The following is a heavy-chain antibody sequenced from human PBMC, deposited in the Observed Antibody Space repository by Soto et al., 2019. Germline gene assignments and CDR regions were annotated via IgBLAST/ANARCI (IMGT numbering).Heavy chain of an antibody. V-gene: IGHV4-59*01. D-gene: IGHD6-13*01. CDR2: IYYSGST. J-gene: IGHJ5*02. CDR1: GGSISSYY. Sequence: SETLSLTCTVSGGSISSYYWSWIRQPPGKGLEWIGYIYYSGSTNYNPSLKSRVTISVDTSKNQFSLKLSSVTAADTAVYYCARNQFRIAAGMDFDPWGQGTLVTVSS. CDR3: ARNQFRIAAGMDFDP.